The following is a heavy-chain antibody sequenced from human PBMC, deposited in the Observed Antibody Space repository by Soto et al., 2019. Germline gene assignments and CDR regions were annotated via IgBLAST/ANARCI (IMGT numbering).Heavy chain of an antibody. CDR2: IYWDDDK. CDR1: GFSLSTSGVG. V-gene: IGHV2-5*02. D-gene: IGHD6-13*01. J-gene: IGHJ2*01. CDR3: AHRPPEIAYFDL. Sequence: QIPLKESGPTLVKPTQTLTLTCTFSGFSLSTSGVGVGWIRQPPGKALEWLALIYWDDDKRYSPSLKSRLTITKDTSKNQVVLTMTNMVPVDTATYYCAHRPPEIAYFDLWGRGTMVTVSS.